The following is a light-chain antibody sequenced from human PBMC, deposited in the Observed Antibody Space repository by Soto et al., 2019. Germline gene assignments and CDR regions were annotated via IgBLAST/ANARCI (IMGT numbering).Light chain of an antibody. V-gene: IGLV1-44*01. CDR3: AAWDDSLNGYV. Sequence: QSVLTQSPSASGTPGQRVTISCSGSSSNIGSYTVNWYQQLPGTAPKLLIYSNDERPSGVPDRFSGSKSGTSASLAISGLQSEDEAEYYCAAWDDSLNGYVFGTGTKLTVL. J-gene: IGLJ1*01. CDR2: SND. CDR1: SSNIGSYT.